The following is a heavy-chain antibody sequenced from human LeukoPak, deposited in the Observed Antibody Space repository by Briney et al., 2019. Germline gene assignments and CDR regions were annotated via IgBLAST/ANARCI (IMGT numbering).Heavy chain of an antibody. CDR3: ARGPGYYDFWSGYRAAFDI. D-gene: IGHD3-3*01. CDR1: GYTFTSYG. J-gene: IGHJ3*02. CDR2: ISAYNGNT. V-gene: IGHV1-18*01. Sequence: ASVKVSCKASGYTFTSYGISWVRQAPGQGLEWMGWISAYNGNTNYAQKLQGRVTMTTDTSTSTAYMELRSLRSDATAVYYCARGPGYYDFWSGYRAAFDIWGQGTMVTVSS.